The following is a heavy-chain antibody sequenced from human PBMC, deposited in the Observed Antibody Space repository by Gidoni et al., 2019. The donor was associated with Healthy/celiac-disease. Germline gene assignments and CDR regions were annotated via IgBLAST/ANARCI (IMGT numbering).Heavy chain of an antibody. CDR3: TRQKAVAGTIWYYYGMDV. V-gene: IGHV3-73*01. Sequence: EVQLVESGGGLVQPGGSLKLSCAASGFTFSGSAMHWVRQASGKGLEWVGRIRSKANSYATAYAASVKGRFTISRDDSKNTAYLQMNSLKTEDTAVYYCTRQKAVAGTIWYYYGMDVWGQGTTVTVSS. CDR1: GFTFSGSA. D-gene: IGHD6-19*01. J-gene: IGHJ6*02. CDR2: IRSKANSYAT.